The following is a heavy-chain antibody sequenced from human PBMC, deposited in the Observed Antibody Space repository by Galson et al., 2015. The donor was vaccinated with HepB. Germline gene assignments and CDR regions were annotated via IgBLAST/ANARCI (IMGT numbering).Heavy chain of an antibody. CDR3: ARDRYYDSRPRGFQH. Sequence: SLRLSCAASGFTFSDYYMSWIRQAPGKGLEWVSYISSSSSYTNYADSVKGRFTISRDNAENSLYLQMNSLRAEDTAVYYCARDRYYDSRPRGFQHWGQGTLVTVSS. V-gene: IGHV3-11*05. J-gene: IGHJ1*01. CDR1: GFTFSDYY. CDR2: ISSSSSYT. D-gene: IGHD3-22*01.